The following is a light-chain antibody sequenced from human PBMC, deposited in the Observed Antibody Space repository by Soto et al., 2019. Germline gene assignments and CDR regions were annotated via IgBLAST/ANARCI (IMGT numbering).Light chain of an antibody. V-gene: IGLV2-8*01. Sequence: QSVLTQPPSASGSPGQSVTISCTGTSSDVGGYNYVSWYQHHPGKAPKLMISEVTKRPSGVPDRFSGSKSGNTASLTVSGLQAEDEADYYCSSYAGSNNLDWVFGGGTKLTVL. CDR2: EVT. CDR1: SSDVGGYNY. CDR3: SSYAGSNNLDWV. J-gene: IGLJ3*02.